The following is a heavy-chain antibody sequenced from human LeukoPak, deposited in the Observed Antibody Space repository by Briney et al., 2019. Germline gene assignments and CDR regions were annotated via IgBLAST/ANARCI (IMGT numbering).Heavy chain of an antibody. D-gene: IGHD4-17*01. CDR3: ARDRICGDYSRVCMDY. CDR2: INPSGGST. V-gene: IGHV1-46*01. Sequence: ASVKDSCKASGYTFTSYYMHWVRQAPGQGLEWMGIINPSGGSTSYAQKFQGRVTMTRDTSTSTVYMELSSLRSEDTAVYYCARDRICGDYSRVCMDYWGQGTLVTVSS. CDR1: GYTFTSYY. J-gene: IGHJ4*02.